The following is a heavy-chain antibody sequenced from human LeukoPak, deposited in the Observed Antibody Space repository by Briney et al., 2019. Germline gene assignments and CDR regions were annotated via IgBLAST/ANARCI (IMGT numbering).Heavy chain of an antibody. CDR3: AKDYRRYCSSTSCQPFDY. D-gene: IGHD2-2*01. CDR1: GFTFSSYG. CDR2: ISYDGSNK. J-gene: IGHJ4*02. Sequence: PGRSLRLSCAASGFTFSSYGMHWVRQAPGKGLEWVAVISYDGSNKYYADSVKDRFTISRDNSKNTLYLQMNSLRAEDTAVYYCAKDYRRYCSSTSCQPFDYWGQGTLVTVSS. V-gene: IGHV3-30*18.